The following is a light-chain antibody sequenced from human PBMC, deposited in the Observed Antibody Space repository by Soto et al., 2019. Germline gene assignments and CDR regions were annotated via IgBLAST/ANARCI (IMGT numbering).Light chain of an antibody. CDR2: AAS. CDR1: QGISNH. J-gene: IGKJ1*01. Sequence: DIQMTPYPSSLSASVGDRVTITCRASQGISNHLAWYQQKPGKVPKLLIYAASTLQSVVPSRFSGRGSGTDFTLNISSLQPEDVATYYCQKYNSARQTFGQGTKVAIK. V-gene: IGKV1-27*01. CDR3: QKYNSARQT.